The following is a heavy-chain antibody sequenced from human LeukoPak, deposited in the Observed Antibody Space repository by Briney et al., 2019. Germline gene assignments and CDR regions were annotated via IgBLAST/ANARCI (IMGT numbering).Heavy chain of an antibody. J-gene: IGHJ6*02. D-gene: IGHD6-19*01. V-gene: IGHV3-30*18. CDR1: GFTFSSYS. CDR2: ISYDGSNK. CDR3: AKGSIAVAPYYYYGMDV. Sequence: GGSLRLSCAASGFTFSSYSMNWVRQAPGKGLEWVAVISYDGSNKYYADSVKGRFTISRDNSKNTLYLQMNSLRAEDTAVYYCAKGSIAVAPYYYYGMDVWGQGTTVTVSS.